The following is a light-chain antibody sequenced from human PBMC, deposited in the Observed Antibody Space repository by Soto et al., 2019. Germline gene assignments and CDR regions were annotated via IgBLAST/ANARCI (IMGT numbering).Light chain of an antibody. V-gene: IGKV3D-15*03. CDR3: HQRQSWPRT. Sequence: EIVMTQSPATLSVSPGERATLSCRASQSVSDCLAWYQHRPGQAPRLLIYQTSIRAAGIPARFSASGSGTDFTLTISDVQPEDFALYYCHQRQSWPRTFGQGTKVDIK. CDR1: QSVSDC. CDR2: QTS. J-gene: IGKJ1*01.